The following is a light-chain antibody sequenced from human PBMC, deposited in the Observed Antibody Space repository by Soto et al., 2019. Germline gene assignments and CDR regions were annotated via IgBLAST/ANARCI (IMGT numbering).Light chain of an antibody. CDR2: EVS. CDR1: NSDIGGYDF. CDR3: ISYTSTSTYV. J-gene: IGLJ1*01. Sequence: QSALTQPASVSGSPGQSITISCTGTNSDIGGYDFVSWYQQLPGKAPKLMIFEVSNRPSGVSDRFSGSKSDNTASLTITGLQPADEAYYYCISYTSTSTYVFGTGTKLTVL. V-gene: IGLV2-14*01.